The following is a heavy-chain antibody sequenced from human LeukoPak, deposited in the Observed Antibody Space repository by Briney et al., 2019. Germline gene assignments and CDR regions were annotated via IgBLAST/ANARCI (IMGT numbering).Heavy chain of an antibody. CDR2: ISYDGSNK. V-gene: IGHV3-30*18. J-gene: IGHJ4*02. CDR3: AKILRMLVVEQIDQ. D-gene: IGHD3-22*01. CDR1: GFTFSSYG. Sequence: PGGSLRLSCAASGFTFSSYGMHWVRQAPGKGLEWVAVISYDGSNKYYADSVKGRFIISRDNSKNTLCLQMNSLRAEDTAVYYCAKILRMLVVEQIDQWGQGTLVTVSS.